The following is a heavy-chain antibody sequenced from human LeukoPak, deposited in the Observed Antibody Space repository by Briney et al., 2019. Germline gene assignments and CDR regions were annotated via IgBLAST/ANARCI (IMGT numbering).Heavy chain of an antibody. CDR1: GFRFSDYY. V-gene: IGHV3-66*03. D-gene: IGHD3/OR15-3a*01. CDR2: IRDSGEA. Sequence: GGSLRLSCAVSGFRFSDYYMSWVRQAPGKGLEWVGLIRDSGEAFYADFVRGRFAISRDESENKLYLQMNSLRVEDTAVYFCARDRAALQDWVEFDPWGQGTPVIVSS. J-gene: IGHJ5*02. CDR3: ARDRAALQDWVEFDP.